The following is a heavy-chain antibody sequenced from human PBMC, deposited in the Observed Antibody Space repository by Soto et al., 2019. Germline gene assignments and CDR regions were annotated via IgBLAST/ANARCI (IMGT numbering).Heavy chain of an antibody. Sequence: PGGSLSLSCVASGFTFSTHAMSWVRQAPGKGLEWVSTFSGSGGNIYYAESVKGRFTISRDDSKNTLYLDMNSLRVEDTAVYYCAKDPPWTVGPLAMDVWGQGTTVTVSS. CDR1: GFTFSTHA. CDR2: FSGSGGNI. D-gene: IGHD2-2*01. J-gene: IGHJ6*02. V-gene: IGHV3-23*01. CDR3: AKDPPWTVGPLAMDV.